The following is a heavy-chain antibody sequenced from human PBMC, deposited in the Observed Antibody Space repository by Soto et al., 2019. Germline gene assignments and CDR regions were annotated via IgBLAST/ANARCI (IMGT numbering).Heavy chain of an antibody. Sequence: QVQLQESGPGLVKPSETLSLTCTVSGGSISSYYWSWIRQPPGKGLEWIGYIYYSGSTNYNPSLKSRVTISVDTSKNQFSLKLSSVTAADTAVYYCAREGGIAAAGTGHEYFQHWGQGTLVTVSS. V-gene: IGHV4-59*01. CDR3: AREGGIAAAGTGHEYFQH. D-gene: IGHD6-13*01. CDR2: IYYSGST. CDR1: GGSISSYY. J-gene: IGHJ1*01.